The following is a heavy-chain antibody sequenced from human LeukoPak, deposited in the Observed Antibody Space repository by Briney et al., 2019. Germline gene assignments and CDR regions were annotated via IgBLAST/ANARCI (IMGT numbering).Heavy chain of an antibody. CDR3: AREGEDDILTGNGMDV. Sequence: SQALSLTCTVSGGSISSGGYYWSWIRQHPGRGLEWIGYIYYSGSTYYNPSRKRRVTISVDTSKNQFSLKLSSVTAADTAVYYCAREGEDDILTGNGMDVWGKGTTVIVSS. CDR1: GGSISSGGYY. V-gene: IGHV4-31*03. CDR2: IYYSGST. D-gene: IGHD3-9*01. J-gene: IGHJ6*04.